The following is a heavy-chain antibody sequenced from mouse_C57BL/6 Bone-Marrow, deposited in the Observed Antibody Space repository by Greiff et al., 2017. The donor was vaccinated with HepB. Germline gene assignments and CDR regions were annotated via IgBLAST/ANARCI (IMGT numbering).Heavy chain of an antibody. D-gene: IGHD2-4*01. CDR1: GYTFTDYE. CDR3: TSGVDYDYDWYFDV. J-gene: IGHJ1*03. CDR2: IDPETGGT. V-gene: IGHV1-15*01. Sequence: QVQLKQSGAELVRPGASVTLSCKASGYTFTDYEMHWVKQTPVHGLEWIGAIDPETGGTAYNQKFKGKAILTADKSSRTAYMELRSLTSEDSAVYYCTSGVDYDYDWYFDVWGTGTTVTVSS.